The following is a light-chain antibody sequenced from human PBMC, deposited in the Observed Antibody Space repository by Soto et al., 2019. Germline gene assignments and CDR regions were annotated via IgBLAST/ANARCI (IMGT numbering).Light chain of an antibody. Sequence: DIQLTQSPSFLSASVGDRVSITCRASQGVNNYLAWYQQKPGKAPKLLIYAASTLQSGVPSRFSGSGSGTEFTLTITSLQPEDFATYYCQHLNSYPSFGGGTKVDIK. V-gene: IGKV1-9*01. J-gene: IGKJ4*01. CDR1: QGVNNY. CDR2: AAS. CDR3: QHLNSYPS.